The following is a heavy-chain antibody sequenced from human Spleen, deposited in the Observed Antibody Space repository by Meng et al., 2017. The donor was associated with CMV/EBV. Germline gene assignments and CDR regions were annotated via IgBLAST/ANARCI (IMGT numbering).Heavy chain of an antibody. J-gene: IGHJ6*02. CDR2: ISYDGSNK. D-gene: IGHD2-2*01. CDR3: ARDREYQLLNYGMDV. V-gene: IGHV3-30*14. CDR1: GFTFSSYA. Sequence: GESLKISCAASGFTFSSYAMHWVRQAPGKGLEWVAVISYDGSNKYYADSVKGRFTISRDNSKNTLYLQMNSLRAEDTAVYYCARDREYQLLNYGMDVWGQGTTVTVSS.